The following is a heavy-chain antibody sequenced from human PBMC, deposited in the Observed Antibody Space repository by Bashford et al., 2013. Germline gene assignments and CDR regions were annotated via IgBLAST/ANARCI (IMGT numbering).Heavy chain of an antibody. CDR3: ARDEAERAGYSSSE. CDR2: ISAYNGNT. V-gene: IGHV1-18*01. Sequence: LRQAPGQGLEWMGWISAYNGNTNYAQKLQGRVTMTTDTSTSTAYMELRSLRSDDTAVYYCARDEAERAGYSSSEWGQGTLVTVSS. J-gene: IGHJ4*02. D-gene: IGHD6-13*01.